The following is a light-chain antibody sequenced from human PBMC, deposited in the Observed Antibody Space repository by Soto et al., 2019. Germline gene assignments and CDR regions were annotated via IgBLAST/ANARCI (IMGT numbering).Light chain of an antibody. Sequence: QSVLTQPPSVSGAPGQRVTISCTGSSSNIGATYDVQWYQQLPGTAPKLLIYGNSNRPSGVPDRFSGSKSGTSASLAITGLQADDEADYYCQSYDSSLSGHYVFGTGTKLTVL. CDR2: GNS. J-gene: IGLJ1*01. V-gene: IGLV1-40*01. CDR1: SSNIGATYD. CDR3: QSYDSSLSGHYV.